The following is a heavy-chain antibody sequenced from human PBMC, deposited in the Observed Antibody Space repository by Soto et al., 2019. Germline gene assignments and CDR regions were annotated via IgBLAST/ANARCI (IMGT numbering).Heavy chain of an antibody. J-gene: IGHJ6*02. CDR1: GGSMSSFY. V-gene: IGHV4-59*01. CDR3: AREDDGGDRDYYGLDV. CDR2: VYYSGST. D-gene: IGHD2-21*02. Sequence: SETLSLTCTVSGGSMSSFYWSWIRQPPGKGLEWIGNVYYSGSTIYNPSFKSRVTISVDTSKNQFSLQLSSVTAADTAVYFCAREDDGGDRDYYGLDVWGQGTTVTVSS.